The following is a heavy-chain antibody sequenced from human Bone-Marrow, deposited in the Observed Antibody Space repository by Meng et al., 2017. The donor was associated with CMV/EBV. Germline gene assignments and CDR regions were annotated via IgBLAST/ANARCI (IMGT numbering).Heavy chain of an antibody. Sequence: AAGFNFSSEAKGWVGQAPGKGVEWVSGISGGGGRTYYADSVKGRFTISRDNSKNTLYLQMNSLRAEDTALYYCAKAYDSSWYYFDYWGQGTLVTAPQ. CDR2: ISGGGGRT. D-gene: IGHD6-13*01. J-gene: IGHJ4*02. V-gene: IGHV3-23*01. CDR1: GFNFSSEA. CDR3: AKAYDSSWYYFDY.